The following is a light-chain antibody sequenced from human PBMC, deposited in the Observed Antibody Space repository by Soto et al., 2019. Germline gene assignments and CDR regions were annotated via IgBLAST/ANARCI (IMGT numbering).Light chain of an antibody. CDR3: YSYTSRSTWV. J-gene: IGLJ3*02. CDR2: EVT. Sequence: QSALTQPASVSGSPGQSITISCTGTSCDVGGYNYVSWYQQHPDKAPEVMIYEVTKRPSGVSDRFSGSKSGNTASLTISGLQAEDEAVYYCYSYTSRSTWVFGGGTKLTVL. CDR1: SCDVGGYNY. V-gene: IGLV2-14*01.